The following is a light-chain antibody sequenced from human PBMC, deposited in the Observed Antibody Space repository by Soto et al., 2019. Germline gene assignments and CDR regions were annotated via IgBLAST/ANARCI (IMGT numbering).Light chain of an antibody. Sequence: EIVMTQSPATLSVSPGERATLSCRASQSVRSNLAWYQQKPGQAPRLLIYGASTRATAIPARFSGSGSGTEFTLTISSLQSEDFAVYYCQQYDNWPPWTFGQGTKVEIK. CDR2: GAS. J-gene: IGKJ1*01. V-gene: IGKV3-15*01. CDR3: QQYDNWPPWT. CDR1: QSVRSN.